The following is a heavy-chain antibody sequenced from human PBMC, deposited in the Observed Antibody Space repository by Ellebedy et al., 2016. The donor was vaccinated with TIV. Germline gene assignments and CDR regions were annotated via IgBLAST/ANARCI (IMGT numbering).Heavy chain of an antibody. CDR3: ATYNWGTAAPQHR. CDR2: INHTGIT. Sequence: MPGGSLRLSCAVSGGSFVGYYWNWIRQPPGKGLEWIGSINHTGITNYSPSLKSRLPISQDTSKKQFSLKLTSVTAADTALYYRATYNWGTAAPQHRWGQGTLVAVSS. V-gene: IGHV4-34*01. D-gene: IGHD1-1*01. CDR1: GGSFVGYY. J-gene: IGHJ5*02.